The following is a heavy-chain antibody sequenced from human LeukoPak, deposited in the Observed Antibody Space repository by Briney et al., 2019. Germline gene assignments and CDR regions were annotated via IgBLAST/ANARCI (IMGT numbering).Heavy chain of an antibody. CDR2: MNPNSGNT. V-gene: IGHV1-8*01. J-gene: IGHJ4*02. CDR3: ARVDLLTGYYFFDY. Sequence: ASVKVSCKASGYTFTSYDINWVRQATGQGLEWMGWMNPNSGNTGYAQKFQGRVTMTRNTSISTAYMELSSLGSDETAVYYCARVDLLTGYYFFDYWGQGTLVTVSS. D-gene: IGHD3-9*01. CDR1: GYTFTSYD.